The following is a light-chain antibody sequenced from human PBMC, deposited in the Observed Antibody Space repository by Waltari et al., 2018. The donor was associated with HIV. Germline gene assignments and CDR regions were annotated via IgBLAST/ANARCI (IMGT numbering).Light chain of an antibody. V-gene: IGLV2-14*03. CDR2: DVS. CDR1: SSDVGRYNY. CDR3: SSYTSSRTVV. J-gene: IGLJ2*01. Sequence: QSALTQPASVSGSPGQSLTLSCTGASSDVGRYNYVSGYQHHPRKAPKLIIYDVSNPPSGVANRFSVSKSGTTASLTISGLQAEDEADYYCSSYTSSRTVVFGGGTKLTVL.